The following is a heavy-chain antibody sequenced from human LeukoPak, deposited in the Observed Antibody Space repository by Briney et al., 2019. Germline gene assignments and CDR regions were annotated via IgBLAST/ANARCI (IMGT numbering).Heavy chain of an antibody. V-gene: IGHV3-48*01. CDR3: ARRGDSPMIGDH. Sequence: GGSLRLSCAASGFTFSSYGMNWVRQAPGKGLEWLSYLSNTGNIHYAQSAKGRFTISRDNAKSSLYLQTDGLRAEDTAVYYCARRGDSPMIGDHWGQGILVTVAS. J-gene: IGHJ4*02. CDR1: GFTFSSYG. CDR2: LSNTGNI. D-gene: IGHD3-10*02.